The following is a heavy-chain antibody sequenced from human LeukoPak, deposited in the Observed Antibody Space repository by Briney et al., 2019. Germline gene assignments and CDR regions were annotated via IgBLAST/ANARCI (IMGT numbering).Heavy chain of an antibody. V-gene: IGHV3-23*01. Sequence: GGSLRLSCAASGFTFSSYAMSWVRQAPGKGLEWVSAISGSGGSTYYADSVKGRFTISRDNSKNTLYLQMNSLRAEDTAVYYCAKGITVSGPTHPYYYYYMDVWGKGTTVTVSS. CDR2: ISGSGGST. CDR3: AKGITVSGPTHPYYYYYMDV. D-gene: IGHD4-17*01. CDR1: GFTFSSYA. J-gene: IGHJ6*03.